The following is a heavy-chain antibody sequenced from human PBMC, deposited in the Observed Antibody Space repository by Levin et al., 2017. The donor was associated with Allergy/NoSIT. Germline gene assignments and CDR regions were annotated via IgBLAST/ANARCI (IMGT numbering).Heavy chain of an antibody. D-gene: IGHD4-17*01. CDR1: GFTFSSYA. CDR3: AKDSIYGDYVSSYWYFDL. J-gene: IGHJ2*01. CDR2: ISGSGGST. Sequence: GESLKISCAASGFTFSSYAMSWVRQAPGKGLEWVSAISGSGGSTYYADSVKGRFTISRDNSKNTLYLQMNSLRAEDTAVYYCAKDSIYGDYVSSYWYFDLWGRGTLVTVSS. V-gene: IGHV3-23*01.